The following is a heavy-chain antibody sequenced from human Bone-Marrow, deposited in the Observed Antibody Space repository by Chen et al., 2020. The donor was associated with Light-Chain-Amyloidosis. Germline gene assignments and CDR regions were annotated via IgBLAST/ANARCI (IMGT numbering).Heavy chain of an antibody. CDR1: GYTFPNYW. CDR3: ARRRDGYNFDY. J-gene: IGHJ4*02. CDR2: SYPDDSDA. V-gene: IGHV5-51*01. Sequence: EVQLEQSGPEVKKPGESLKISCQGPGYTFPNYWIGWVRQMPGKGLEWMGVSYPDDSDARYSPSFEGQVTISADKSITTAYLQWRSLKASDTAMYYCARRRDGYNFDYWGQGTLVTVSS. D-gene: IGHD5-12*01.